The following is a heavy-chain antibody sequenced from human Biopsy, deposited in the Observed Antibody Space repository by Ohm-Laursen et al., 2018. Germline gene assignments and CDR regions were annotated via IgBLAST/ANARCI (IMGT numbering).Heavy chain of an antibody. J-gene: IGHJ3*01. D-gene: IGHD1-26*01. V-gene: IGHV4-31*02. CDR2: IFYSAKT. Sequence: PRTLSLTSTVSGVSINGGRYYCHWIRHHPGKGLAWIGNIFYSAKTYYNPSLKSRVTISVDTSKNQFSLKLSSVTAADTAVYYCARDDDGRYLGDTFDLWGQGRMVTVSS. CDR1: GVSINGGRYY. CDR3: ARDDDGRYLGDTFDL.